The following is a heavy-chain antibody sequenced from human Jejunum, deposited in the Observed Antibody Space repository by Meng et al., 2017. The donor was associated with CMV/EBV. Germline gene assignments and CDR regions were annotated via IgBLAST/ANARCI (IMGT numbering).Heavy chain of an antibody. CDR1: SNYV. CDR2: ISSNGVST. V-gene: IGHV3-64*02. J-gene: IGHJ4*01. CDR3: AKALTISGMLRQHYYFDH. D-gene: IGHD3-9*01. Sequence: SNYVMYWVRQAPGKGLEYVSGISSNGVSTYYADSVKGRFTISRDNSKNTLYLQMGGLRREDTAVYYCAKALTISGMLRQHYYFDHWGHGALVTVSS.